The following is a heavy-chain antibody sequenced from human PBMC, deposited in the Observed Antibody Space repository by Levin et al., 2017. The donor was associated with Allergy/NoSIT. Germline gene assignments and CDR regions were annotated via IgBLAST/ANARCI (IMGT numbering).Heavy chain of an antibody. CDR2: IYYSGST. Sequence: SETLSLTCTVSGGSISSGGYYWSWIRQHPGKGLEWIGYIYYSGSTYYNPSLKSRVTISVDTSKNQFSLKLSSVTAADTAVYYCARGLAYCGGDCYPGYFQHWGQGTLVTVSS. D-gene: IGHD2-21*02. V-gene: IGHV4-31*03. CDR1: GGSISSGGYY. J-gene: IGHJ1*01. CDR3: ARGLAYCGGDCYPGYFQH.